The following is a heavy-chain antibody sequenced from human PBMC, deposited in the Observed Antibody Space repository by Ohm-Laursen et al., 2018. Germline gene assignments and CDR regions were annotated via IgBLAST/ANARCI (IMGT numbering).Heavy chain of an antibody. V-gene: IGHV3-7*01. Sequence: SLRLSCAASGFTFSTYWMNWFRQAPGKGLESVASINQDGSEKYFVDSVKGRFTISRDNSKNTLYLQMNSLRAEDTAVYYCARHDGYGRWGQGTRVTVSS. D-gene: IGHD5-24*01. CDR3: ARHDGYGR. J-gene: IGHJ4*02. CDR2: INQDGSEK. CDR1: GFTFSTYW.